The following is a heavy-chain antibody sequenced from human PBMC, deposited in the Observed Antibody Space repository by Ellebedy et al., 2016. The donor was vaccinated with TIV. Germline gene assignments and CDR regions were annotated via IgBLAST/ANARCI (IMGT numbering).Heavy chain of an antibody. CDR1: GGPISSYY. V-gene: IGHV4-59*12. CDR3: AREGRETAMGLEH. D-gene: IGHD5-18*01. J-gene: IGHJ4*02. Sequence: MPSEALSLTCTVSGGPISSYYWSWIRQPPGKGLEWIGFIYYSGSTNYNPSLTSRVSISVDMSTNQFSLKLTPVTAAETAVYFCAREGRETAMGLEHWGQGTLVTVSS. CDR2: IYYSGST.